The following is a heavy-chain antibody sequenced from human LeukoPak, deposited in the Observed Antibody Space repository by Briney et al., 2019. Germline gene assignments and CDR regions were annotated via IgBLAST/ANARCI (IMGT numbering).Heavy chain of an antibody. CDR1: GFTFSTYW. J-gene: IGHJ3*02. CDR3: AREVVVEWLFGWSGAFDI. D-gene: IGHD3-3*01. CDR2: INQDGSEK. V-gene: IGHV3-7*01. Sequence: PGGSLRLSCAASGFTFSTYWMSWVRQAPGKGLEWVANINQDGSEKYYVDSVKGRFTISRDSAKNSLYLQMNSLRAEDTAVYYCAREVVVEWLFGWSGAFDIWGQGTMVTVSS.